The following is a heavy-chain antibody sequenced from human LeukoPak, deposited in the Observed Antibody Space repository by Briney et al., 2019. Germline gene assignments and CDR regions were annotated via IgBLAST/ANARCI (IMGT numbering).Heavy chain of an antibody. CDR2: FDPEDGET. CDR3: ATAPVYYYGSGSYNY. J-gene: IGHJ4*02. Sequence: ASVKVSCKVSGYTLTELSMHWVRQAPGKGLEWMGGFDPEDGETIYTQKFQGRVTMTEDTSTDTAYMELSSLRSEDTAVYYCATAPVYYYGSGSYNYWGQGTLVTVSS. V-gene: IGHV1-24*01. D-gene: IGHD3-10*01. CDR1: GYTLTELS.